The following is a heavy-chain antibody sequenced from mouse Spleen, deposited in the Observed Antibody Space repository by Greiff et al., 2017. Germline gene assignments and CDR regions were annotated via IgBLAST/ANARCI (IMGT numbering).Heavy chain of an antibody. D-gene: IGHD1-1*01. Sequence: QVQLQQPGAELVKPGASVKMSCKASGYTFTSYWITWVKQRPGQGLEWIGDIYPGSGSTNYNEKFKSKATLTVDTSSSTAYMQLSSLTSEDSAVYYCARWRGLQRDYYAMDSRGQGTSVTVSS. CDR3: ARWRGLQRDYYAMDS. CDR2: IYPGSGST. CDR1: GYTFTSYW. V-gene: IGHV1-55*01. J-gene: IGHJ4*01.